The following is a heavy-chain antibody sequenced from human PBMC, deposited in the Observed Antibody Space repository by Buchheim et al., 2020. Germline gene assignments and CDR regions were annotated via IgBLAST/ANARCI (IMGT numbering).Heavy chain of an antibody. Sequence: QVQLVQSGAEVKKPGASVKVSCKASGYTFTSYDISWVRQAPGQGLEWMGGIIPNCGNANYAQKFQGRVTITGNKSTSTAYMELSSLRSEDTAVYYCARSFTMNVVPYSFGHWGQGTL. V-gene: IGHV1-69*10. CDR3: ARSFTMNVVPYSFGH. J-gene: IGHJ4*02. CDR2: IIPNCGNA. CDR1: GYTFTSYD. D-gene: IGHD3-22*01.